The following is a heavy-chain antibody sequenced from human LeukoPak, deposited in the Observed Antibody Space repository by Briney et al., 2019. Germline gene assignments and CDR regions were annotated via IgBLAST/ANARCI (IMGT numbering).Heavy chain of an antibody. Sequence: GASVKVFCKASGYIFTDYYMHWVRQAPGQGLEWMGWINPKGDATKYAQNFQGRVTMTRDTSISTAYMELSRLRSDDTAVYYCARSVYYYDSSGYYGVWFDPWGQGTLVTVSS. CDR3: ARSVYYYDSSGYYGVWFDP. D-gene: IGHD3-22*01. J-gene: IGHJ5*02. CDR1: GYIFTDYY. V-gene: IGHV1-2*02. CDR2: INPKGDAT.